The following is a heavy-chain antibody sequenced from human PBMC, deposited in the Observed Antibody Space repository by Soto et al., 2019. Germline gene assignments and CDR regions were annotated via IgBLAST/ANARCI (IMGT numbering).Heavy chain of an antibody. V-gene: IGHV4-34*01. CDR2: INHSGST. CDR3: ARASYSSGWYGRSQGNNWFDP. D-gene: IGHD6-19*01. Sequence: QVHLQESGPRLLKPSETLSLTCTVSGGSITSYYWSWIRQPPGKGLEWIGEINHSGSTNYNPSLKSRVTISVDTSKNQFSLKLSSVTAADTAVYYCARASYSSGWYGRSQGNNWFDPWGQGTLVTVSS. CDR1: GGSITSYY. J-gene: IGHJ5*02.